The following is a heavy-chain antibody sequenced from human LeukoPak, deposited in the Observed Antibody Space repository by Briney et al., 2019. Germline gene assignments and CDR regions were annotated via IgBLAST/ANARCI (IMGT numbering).Heavy chain of an antibody. CDR3: ARGRYCSSTSCYRDYYYGMDV. CDR2: IIPIFGIA. J-gene: IGHJ6*02. CDR1: GCTFSSYA. V-gene: IGHV1-69*04. D-gene: IGHD2-2*02. Sequence: SVTVSCMASGCTFSSYAISWVRQAPGQGLEWVGSIIPIFGIANYAQKFQGRVTITADKSTSTDYMELSSLRSEDTAVEYCARGRYCSSTSCYRDYYYGMDVWGQGTTVTVSS.